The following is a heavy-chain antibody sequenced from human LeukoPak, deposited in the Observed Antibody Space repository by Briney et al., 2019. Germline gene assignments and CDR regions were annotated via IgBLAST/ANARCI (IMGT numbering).Heavy chain of an antibody. CDR3: ASVNRGSLDAFDI. CDR2: IWYDGSNK. D-gene: IGHD1-26*01. CDR1: GFTFSSYG. Sequence: GRSLRLSCAASGFTFSSYGRHWVRQAPGKGLGWVAVIWYDGSNKYYADSVKGRFTSSRDNSKSTLYLQMTSLRAEDTAVYYCASVNRGSLDAFDIWGQGTMVTVSS. J-gene: IGHJ3*02. V-gene: IGHV3-33*01.